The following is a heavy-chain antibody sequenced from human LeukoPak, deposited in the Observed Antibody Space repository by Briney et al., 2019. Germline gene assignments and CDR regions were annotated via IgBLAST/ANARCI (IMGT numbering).Heavy chain of an antibody. Sequence: GGSLRLSCAASAFTFSSYEMNWVRQAPGKGLEWVSSISTSSSYIHYADSVKGRFTISRDNAKNSLYLQMNSLRPEDTAIYYCAKLFESGTYNNFFHYWGQGILVTVFS. V-gene: IGHV3-21*04. J-gene: IGHJ4*02. D-gene: IGHD3-10*01. CDR1: AFTFSSYE. CDR3: AKLFESGTYNNFFHY. CDR2: ISTSSSYI.